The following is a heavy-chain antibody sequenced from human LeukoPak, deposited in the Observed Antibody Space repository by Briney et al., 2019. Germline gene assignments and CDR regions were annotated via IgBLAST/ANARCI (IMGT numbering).Heavy chain of an antibody. CDR1: GGSFSGYY. CDR2: INHSGST. J-gene: IGHJ4*02. Sequence: SETLSLTCAVYGGSFSGYYWSWIRQPPGKGLEWIGEINHSGSTNYNPSPKSRVTISVDTSKNQFSLKLSSVTAADTAVYYCARGGVKGVTIFGVVIPRHYYFDYWGQGTLVTVSS. CDR3: ARGGVKGVTIFGVVIPRHYYFDY. V-gene: IGHV4-34*01. D-gene: IGHD3-3*01.